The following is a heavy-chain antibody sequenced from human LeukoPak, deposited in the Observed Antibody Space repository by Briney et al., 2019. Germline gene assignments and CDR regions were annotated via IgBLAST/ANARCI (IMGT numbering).Heavy chain of an antibody. Sequence: GGSLRLSCAASGFTVSSNYMTWVRQTRGKGLEWVSVIYSDGSTFYADSVKGRFTISRDSSKNTLYLQMNSLRAEDTAVYYCAREPQVSCWGQGALVTVSS. CDR1: GFTVSSNY. J-gene: IGHJ4*02. V-gene: IGHV3-53*01. CDR3: AREPQVSC. CDR2: IYSDGST.